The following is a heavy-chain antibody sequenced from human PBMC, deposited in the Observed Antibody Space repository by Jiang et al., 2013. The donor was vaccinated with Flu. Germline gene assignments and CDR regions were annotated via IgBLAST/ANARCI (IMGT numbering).Heavy chain of an antibody. V-gene: IGHV3-21*01. CDR1: GFTFSSYS. CDR2: ISSSSSYI. J-gene: IGHJ4*02. CDR3: VRDPGVGFDS. Sequence: EVQLLESGGGVVQPGRSLRLSCAASGFTFSSYSMNWVRQAPGKGLEWVSSISSSSSYIYYADSVKGRFTISRDNAKNSLYLQMNSLRAEDTAVYYCVRDPGVGFDSWGQGTLVTVSS. D-gene: IGHD2-15*01.